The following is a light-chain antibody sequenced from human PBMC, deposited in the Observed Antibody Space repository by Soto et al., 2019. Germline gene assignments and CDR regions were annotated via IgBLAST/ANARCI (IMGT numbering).Light chain of an antibody. Sequence: DIQMTQSPSTLSASVGDRVTITCRASQTISTWLAWYQQKPGKAPKLLIYKASNLESGVPSRFSGSGSGTEFALTISSLQPDDLATYYCQQYNGYPWTFGQGTKVEIK. CDR3: QQYNGYPWT. CDR1: QTISTW. J-gene: IGKJ1*01. CDR2: KAS. V-gene: IGKV1-5*03.